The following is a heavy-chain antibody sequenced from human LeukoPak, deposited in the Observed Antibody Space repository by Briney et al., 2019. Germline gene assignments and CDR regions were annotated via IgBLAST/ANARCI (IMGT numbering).Heavy chain of an antibody. CDR1: RFTFSSDS. Sequence: PGGSLRLSCAASRFTFSSDSMNWVRQAPGKGLEWVSYISSSSSTIDYADSLKGRFTISRDNAKNSLYLQMNSLRAEDTAVYYCARGNRWLVFYYYGMDVWGQGTTVTVSS. CDR3: ARGNRWLVFYYYGMDV. D-gene: IGHD6-19*01. CDR2: ISSSSSTI. V-gene: IGHV3-48*01. J-gene: IGHJ6*02.